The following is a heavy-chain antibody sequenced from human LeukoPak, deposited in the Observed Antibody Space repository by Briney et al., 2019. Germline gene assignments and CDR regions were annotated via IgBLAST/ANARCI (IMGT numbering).Heavy chain of an antibody. CDR1: GFTFSNAW. D-gene: IGHD3-9*01. V-gene: IGHV3-15*01. CDR2: IKSKTDGGTT. Sequence: GGSLRLSCAASGFTFSNAWMSWVRQAPGKGLEWVGRIKSKTDGGTTDYAAPVKGRFTISRDDSKNTLYLQMNSLKTEDTAVYYCTTERGYFDGWYYFDYWGQGTLVTVSS. CDR3: TTERGYFDGWYYFDY. J-gene: IGHJ4*02.